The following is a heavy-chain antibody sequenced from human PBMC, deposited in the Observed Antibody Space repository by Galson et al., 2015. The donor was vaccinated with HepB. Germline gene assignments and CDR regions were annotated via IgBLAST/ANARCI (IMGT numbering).Heavy chain of an antibody. CDR3: ARGGSCSSTSCYVYYYYGMDV. D-gene: IGHD2-2*01. CDR2: INSDGSST. CDR1: GFTFSSYW. V-gene: IGHV3-74*01. Sequence: SLRLSCAASGFTFSSYWMHWVRQAPGKGLVWVSRINSDGSSTSYADSVKGRFTISRDNAKNTLYLQMNSLRAEDTAVYYCARGGSCSSTSCYVYYYYGMDVWGQGTTVTVSS. J-gene: IGHJ6*02.